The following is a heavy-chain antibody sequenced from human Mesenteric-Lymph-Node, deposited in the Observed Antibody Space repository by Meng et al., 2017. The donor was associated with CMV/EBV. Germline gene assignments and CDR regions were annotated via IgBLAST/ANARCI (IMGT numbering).Heavy chain of an antibody. V-gene: IGHV4-39*01. CDR3: ARRGNYDSDYSEY. CDR2: VHHSGTT. Sequence: QLQRPESGPGLVKPSETLSLSCIVSGDSISNSTYYWTWIRQPPGKGLEWIGSVHHSGTTYYNPSLKGRLTISVDTSANLFSLRLTTVTAADTATYYCARRGNYDSDYSEYWGQGTLVTASS. D-gene: IGHD3-22*01. CDR1: GDSISNSTYY. J-gene: IGHJ4*02.